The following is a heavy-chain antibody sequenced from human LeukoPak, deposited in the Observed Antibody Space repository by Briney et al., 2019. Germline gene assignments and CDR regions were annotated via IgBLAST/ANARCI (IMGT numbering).Heavy chain of an antibody. CDR2: INHSRST. CDR1: GGSFRGYY. D-gene: IGHD3-16*02. CDR3: ARGGFPSNLLSRLSYYMDV. Sequence: SETLSLNCAVDGGSFRGYYWSWIRQPPGKGLVWTGEINHSRSTNYNPFLKSRVTLSVDTPKNQFYLKLSSLTAADTAVYYCARGGFPSNLLSRLSYYMDVWGKGTTVTVSS. V-gene: IGHV4-34*01. J-gene: IGHJ6*03.